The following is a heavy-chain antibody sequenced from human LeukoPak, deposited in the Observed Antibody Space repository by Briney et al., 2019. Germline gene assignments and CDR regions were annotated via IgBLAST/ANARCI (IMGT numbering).Heavy chain of an antibody. CDR2: INWNGGST. D-gene: IGHD3-16*01. J-gene: IGHJ3*02. CDR1: GFAFDDYG. Sequence: GGSLRLSCAASGFAFDDYGMSWVRQAPGKGLEWVSGINWNGGSTGYADSVKGRFTISRDNAKNSLYLQMNSLRAEDTALYYCARFWGSYDAFDIWGQGTMVTVSS. V-gene: IGHV3-20*04. CDR3: ARFWGSYDAFDI.